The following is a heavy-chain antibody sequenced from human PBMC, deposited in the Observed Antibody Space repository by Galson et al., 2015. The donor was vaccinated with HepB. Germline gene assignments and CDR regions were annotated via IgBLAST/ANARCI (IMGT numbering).Heavy chain of an antibody. V-gene: IGHV4-61*02. CDR3: ATSGSYYNWFDP. CDR1: GGSISSGSYY. CDR2: IYTSGST. Sequence: LSLTCTVSGGSISSGSYYWSWIRQPAGKGLEWIGRIYTSGSTDYNPSLKGRVTISLDTSKNQFSLNLTSVTAADTAVYYCATSGSYYNWFDPWGQGTLVTVSA. J-gene: IGHJ5*02. D-gene: IGHD1-26*01.